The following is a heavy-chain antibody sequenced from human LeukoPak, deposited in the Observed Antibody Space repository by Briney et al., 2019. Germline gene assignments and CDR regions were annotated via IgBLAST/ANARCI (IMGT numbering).Heavy chain of an antibody. CDR3: AKYSKGYCSGGSCYQSVTTYAFDI. CDR2: IYYSGST. V-gene: IGHV4-39*01. CDR1: GGSISSSSYY. J-gene: IGHJ3*02. Sequence: PSETLSLTCTVSGGSISSSSYYWGWIRQPPGKGLEWNGSIYYSGSTYYNPSVKSRVTISVDTSKNQFSLKLSSVTAADTAVYYCAKYSKGYCSGGSCYQSVTTYAFDIWGQGTMVTVSS. D-gene: IGHD2-15*01.